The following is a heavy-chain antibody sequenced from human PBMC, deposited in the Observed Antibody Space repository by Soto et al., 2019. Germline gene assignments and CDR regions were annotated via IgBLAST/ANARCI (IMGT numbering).Heavy chain of an antibody. J-gene: IGHJ6*02. CDR3: ARDSSGYYPWDYYYGMDV. Sequence: GGSLRLSCAASGFTFSSYWMSWVRQAPGKGLEWVANIKQDGSEKYYVDSVKGRFTISRDNAKNSLYLQMNSLRAEDTAVYYCARDSSGYYPWDYYYGMDVWGQGTTVTVSS. D-gene: IGHD3-22*01. CDR2: IKQDGSEK. CDR1: GFTFSSYW. V-gene: IGHV3-7*01.